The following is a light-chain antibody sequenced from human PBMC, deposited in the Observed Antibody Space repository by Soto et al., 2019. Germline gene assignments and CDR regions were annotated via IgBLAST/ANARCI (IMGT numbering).Light chain of an antibody. CDR2: GAS. CDR3: QQYNHCPIT. J-gene: IGKJ5*01. CDR1: QSVADN. V-gene: IGKV3-15*01. Sequence: EVVMTQSPATLSVSPGERATLSCRASQSVADNLDWYQQKPGQAPRLLIYGASTRATGIPARFSGSGSGTEFTLTISSMKAEDFAVYSCQQYNHCPITFGQGTRLEIK.